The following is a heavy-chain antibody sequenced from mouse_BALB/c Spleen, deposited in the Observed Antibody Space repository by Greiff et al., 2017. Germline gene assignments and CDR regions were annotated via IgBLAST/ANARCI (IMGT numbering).Heavy chain of an antibody. CDR2: INPYNDGT. J-gene: IGHJ4*01. CDR3: ARRGFHYYGYGAMDY. V-gene: IGHV1-14*01. D-gene: IGHD1-2*01. Sequence: EVQLQQSGPELVKPGASVKMSCKASGYTFTSYVMHWVKQKPGQGLEWIGYINPYNDGTKYNEKFKGKATLTSDKSSSTAYMELSSLTSEDSAVYYCARRGFHYYGYGAMDYWGQGTSVTVSS. CDR1: GYTFTSYV.